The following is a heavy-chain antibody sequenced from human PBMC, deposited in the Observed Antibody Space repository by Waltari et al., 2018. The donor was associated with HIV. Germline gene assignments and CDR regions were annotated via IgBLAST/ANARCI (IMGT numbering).Heavy chain of an antibody. Sequence: QVQLVQSGAEVKKPGSSVKVSCKASGGTFNNYGVAWRRQAHVQGLEWMGGILPIFNAPNYAQKYQGRLTITADESTSTAYMALNNMRSDDTAVYYCAGHYYNDGGGFDNWCQGTLV. CDR2: ILPIFNAP. J-gene: IGHJ4*02. CDR3: AGHYYNDGGGFDN. V-gene: IGHV1-69*01. D-gene: IGHD3-22*01. CDR1: GGTFNNYG.